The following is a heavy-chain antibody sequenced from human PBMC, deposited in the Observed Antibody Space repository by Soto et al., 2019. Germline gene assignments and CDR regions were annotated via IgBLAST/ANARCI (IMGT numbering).Heavy chain of an antibody. Sequence: QVLLVQSGAEVKKPGSSVRVSCETSGGTFSSFAISWARLAPGQGLEWMGVIVPMFAAPTYAQKFQGRVSITADESTRTAYMELSRLRSDDTAVYYCARDRVMRGNAYYYGMDVWGQGTTVTVSS. CDR1: GGTFSSFA. V-gene: IGHV1-69*12. D-gene: IGHD2-21*01. CDR2: IVPMFAAP. J-gene: IGHJ6*02. CDR3: ARDRVMRGNAYYYGMDV.